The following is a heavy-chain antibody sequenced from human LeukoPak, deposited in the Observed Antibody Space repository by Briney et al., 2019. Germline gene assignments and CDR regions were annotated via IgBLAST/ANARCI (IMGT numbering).Heavy chain of an antibody. CDR1: GGSISSSSYY. CDR3: AREVGSGYTDY. V-gene: IGHV4-39*07. D-gene: IGHD3-22*01. J-gene: IGHJ4*02. Sequence: SETLSLTCTVSGGSISSSSYYWGWIRQPPGKGLEWIGSIYYSGSTYYNPSLKSRVTISVDTSKNQFSLKLSSVTAADTAVYYCAREVGSGYTDYWGQGALVTVSS. CDR2: IYYSGST.